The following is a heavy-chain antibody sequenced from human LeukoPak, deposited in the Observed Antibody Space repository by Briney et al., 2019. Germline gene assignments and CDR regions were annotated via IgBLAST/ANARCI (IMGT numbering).Heavy chain of an antibody. CDR3: AKRGVVIRVILVGFHKEAYYFDS. V-gene: IGHV3-23*01. CDR1: GITLSNYG. Sequence: PGGSLRLSCAVSGITLSNYGMSWVRQAPGKGLEWVAGISGSGGRQNYADSVKGWFTISRDNAKNTLYLQMNSLRAEDTAVYFCAKRGVVIRVILVGFHKEAYYFDSWGQGALVTVSS. D-gene: IGHD3-22*01. CDR2: ISGSGGRQ. J-gene: IGHJ4*02.